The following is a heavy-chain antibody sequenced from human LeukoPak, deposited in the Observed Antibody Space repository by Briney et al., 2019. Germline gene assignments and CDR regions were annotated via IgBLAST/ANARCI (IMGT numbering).Heavy chain of an antibody. CDR1: GGPISSYY. CDR2: IYTSGST. D-gene: IGHD4-11*01. J-gene: IGHJ5*02. Sequence: PSDTLSLTCNVSGGPISSYYWSWIPQPAGKRLEWIGRIYTSGSTNCNPSLKSRVTMSVDTSKNQFSLKLSSVTAADTAVYYCAAGRTTVSDNWFDPWGQGTLVTVSS. CDR3: AAGRTTVSDNWFDP. V-gene: IGHV4-4*07.